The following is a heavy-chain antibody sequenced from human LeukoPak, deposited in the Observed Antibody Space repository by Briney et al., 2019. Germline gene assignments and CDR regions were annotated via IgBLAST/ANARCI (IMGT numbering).Heavy chain of an antibody. CDR1: GFTFSDYY. CDR2: ISSSGSTI. CDR3: ARGGVYSTSAVDY. D-gene: IGHD6-6*01. J-gene: IGHJ4*02. V-gene: IGHV3-11*04. Sequence: PGGSLRLSCAAPGFTFSDYYMSWIRQAPGKGLEWVSYISSSGSTIYYADSVKGRFTISRDNAKNTLYLQMNSLRADDTAVYYCARGGVYSTSAVDYWGQGTLVTVSS.